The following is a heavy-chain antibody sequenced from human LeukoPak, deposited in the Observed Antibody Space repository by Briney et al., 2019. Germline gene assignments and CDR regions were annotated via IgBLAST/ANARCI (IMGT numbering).Heavy chain of an antibody. V-gene: IGHV4-39*01. CDR2: IYYSGST. CDR3: ARHIKSGSYRPYYFDY. D-gene: IGHD1-26*01. Sequence: SETLSHTCTVSGGSISSSSYYWGWIRQPPGKGLEWIGSIYYSGSTYYNPSLKSRVTISVDTSKNQFSLKLSSVTAADTAVYYGARHIKSGSYRPYYFDYWGQGTLVTVSS. CDR1: GGSISSSSYY. J-gene: IGHJ4*02.